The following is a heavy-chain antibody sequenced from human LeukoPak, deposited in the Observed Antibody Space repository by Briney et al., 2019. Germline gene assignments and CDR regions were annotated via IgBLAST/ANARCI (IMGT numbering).Heavy chain of an antibody. V-gene: IGHV1-18*01. D-gene: IGHD4-23*01. CDR1: GYTFTSYG. CDR3: ARNEVTPTAEHGGIPEGY. Sequence: VASVKVSCKASGYTFTSYGISWVRQAPGQGLEWMGWISAYNGNTNYAQKLQGRVTMTTDTSTSTAYMELRSLRSDDTAVYYCARNEVTPTAEHGGIPEGYWGQGTLVTVSS. J-gene: IGHJ4*02. CDR2: ISAYNGNT.